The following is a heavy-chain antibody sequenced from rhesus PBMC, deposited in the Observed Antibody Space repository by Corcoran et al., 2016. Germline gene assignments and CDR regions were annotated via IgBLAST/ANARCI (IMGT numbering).Heavy chain of an antibody. Sequence: QVQLQESGPGLVKPSETLSLTCAVSGGSISSGYYYWSWIRQPPGKALEWIGYITYSGRTTYNPSLKSRVTISRDTSKNQFSLKLSSVTAADTAVYYCAREPSNTVGLDSWGQGVVVTVSS. CDR1: GGSISSGYYY. V-gene: IGHV4-122*02. D-gene: IGHD4-23*01. J-gene: IGHJ6*01. CDR2: ITYSGRT. CDR3: AREPSNTVGLDS.